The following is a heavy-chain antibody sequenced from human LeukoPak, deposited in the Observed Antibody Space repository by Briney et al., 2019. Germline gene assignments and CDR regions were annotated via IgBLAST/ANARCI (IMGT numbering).Heavy chain of an antibody. Sequence: PSETLSLTCTVSSASITSSPYFWGWIRQPPGKGLEWIGEINHSGSTNYNPSLKGRVTISVDTSKNQFSLKLSSVTAADTAVYYCASLKVGATMGVYYYYYMDVWGKGTTVTISS. J-gene: IGHJ6*03. V-gene: IGHV4-39*07. CDR3: ASLKVGATMGVYYYYYMDV. CDR2: INHSGST. CDR1: SASITSSPYF. D-gene: IGHD1-26*01.